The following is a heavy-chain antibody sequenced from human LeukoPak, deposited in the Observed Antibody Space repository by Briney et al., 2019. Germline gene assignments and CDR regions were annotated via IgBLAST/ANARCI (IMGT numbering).Heavy chain of an antibody. CDR3: ASDHYYSFDI. D-gene: IGHD2-21*02. CDR1: GFTFSSYS. J-gene: IGHJ4*02. V-gene: IGHV3-48*02. CDR2: IGISGSPI. Sequence: WGSDRLSCAASGFTFSSYSMNWVRQAPGKGLEWVSYIGISGSPIFYADSVKGRYTISRDNPQNSVYLQMNSLRDEDTAVYYCASDHYYSFDIWAQGTLVTVSS.